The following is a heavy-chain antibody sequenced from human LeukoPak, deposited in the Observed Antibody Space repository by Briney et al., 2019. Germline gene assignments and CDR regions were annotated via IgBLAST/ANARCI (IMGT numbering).Heavy chain of an antibody. V-gene: IGHV4-38-2*02. J-gene: IGHJ3*02. CDR2: IYHSGST. CDR3: AKGGVVGYDFLTAACDI. CDR1: GYSISSGYY. Sequence: SETLSLTCTVSGYSISSGYYWGWIRQPPGKGLEWIGSIYHSGSTYYNPSLKSRVTISVDTSKNQFSLKLSSVTAADTAVYYCAKGGVVGYDFLTAACDIWGQGTMVTVSS. D-gene: IGHD5-12*01.